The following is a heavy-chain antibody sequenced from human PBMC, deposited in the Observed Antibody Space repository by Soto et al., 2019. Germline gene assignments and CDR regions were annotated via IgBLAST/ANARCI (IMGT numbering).Heavy chain of an antibody. J-gene: IGHJ4*02. D-gene: IGHD2-2*01. CDR3: ARDRCDTTSCYECDY. CDR1: GYTFTSYY. V-gene: IGHV1-46*01. Sequence: QVQLVQSGAEVKKSGASVKVSCKSSGYTFTSYYIHWVRQAPGQGLEWMGIINPSGGSTRFAQKFQGRVNLTRDPSTSTLYMELSSLRSDDTAVYYCARDRCDTTSCYECDYWGQGTLVTVSS. CDR2: INPSGGST.